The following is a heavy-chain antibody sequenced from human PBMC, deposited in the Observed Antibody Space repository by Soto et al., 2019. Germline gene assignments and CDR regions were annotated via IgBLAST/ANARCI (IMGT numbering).Heavy chain of an antibody. D-gene: IGHD3-22*01. Sequence: QVQLVQSGAEVKKPGSSVKVSCKASGGTFSSYTISWVRQAPGQGLEWMGRIIPILGIANYAQKFQGKVTMTADKSTITADMELSSLRSEYTAVYYGSSRYDSSDYWGQGTLVTVSS. CDR2: IIPILGIA. CDR3: SSRYDSSDY. V-gene: IGHV1-69*02. J-gene: IGHJ4*02. CDR1: GGTFSSYT.